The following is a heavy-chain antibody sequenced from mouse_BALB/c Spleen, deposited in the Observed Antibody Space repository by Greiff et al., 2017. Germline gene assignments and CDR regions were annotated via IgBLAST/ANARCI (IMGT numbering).Heavy chain of an antibody. V-gene: IGHV2-9-2*01. CDR2: IWTGGGT. CDR1: GFSLTSYD. CDR3: VRGGGYDGAWFAY. Sequence: QVQLKESGPGLVAPSQSLSITCTVSGFSLTSYDISWIRQPPGKGLEWLGVIWTGGGTNYNSAFMSRLSISKDNSKSQVFLKMNSLQTDDTAIYYCVRGGGYDGAWFAYWGQGTLVTVSA. J-gene: IGHJ3*01. D-gene: IGHD2-2*01.